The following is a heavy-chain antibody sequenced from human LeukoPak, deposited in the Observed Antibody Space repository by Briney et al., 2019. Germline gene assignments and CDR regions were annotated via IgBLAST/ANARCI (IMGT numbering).Heavy chain of an antibody. V-gene: IGHV3-21*04. D-gene: IGHD3-3*02. CDR3: AKDGMGAFLEWLPFDY. CDR2: ISSSSSYI. J-gene: IGHJ4*02. Sequence: PGGSLRLSCAASGFTFSSYSMNWVRQAPGKGLEWVSSISSSSSYIYYADSVKGRFTISRDNAKNSLYLQMNSLRAEDTAVYYCAKDGMGAFLEWLPFDYWGQGTLVTVSS. CDR1: GFTFSSYS.